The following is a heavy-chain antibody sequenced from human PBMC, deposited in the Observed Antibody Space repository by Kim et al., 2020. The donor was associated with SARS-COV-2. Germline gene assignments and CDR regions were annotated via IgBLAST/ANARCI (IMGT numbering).Heavy chain of an antibody. J-gene: IGHJ3*02. CDR1: GFTFSSYG. D-gene: IGHD1-1*01. CDR3: AKGSWDNGHAFDI. Sequence: GGSLRLSCAASGFTFSSYGMHWVRQAPGKGLEWVAVISYDGSNKYYADSVKGRFTISRDNSKNTLYLQMNSLRAEDTAVYYCAKGSWDNGHAFDIWGQGTMVTVSS. V-gene: IGHV3-30*18. CDR2: ISYDGSNK.